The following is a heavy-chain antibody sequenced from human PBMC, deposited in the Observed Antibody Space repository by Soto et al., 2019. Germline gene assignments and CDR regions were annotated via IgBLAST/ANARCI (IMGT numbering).Heavy chain of an antibody. CDR2: MSYSGSS. D-gene: IGHD5-18*01. V-gene: IGHV4-61*01. CDR3: ARDSGYSYGPIDY. CDR1: GGSISSGNYY. J-gene: IGHJ4*02. Sequence: PSETLSLTCTVSGGSISSGNYYWTWIRQPPGKGLEWIGYMSYSGSSNYNPSLKSRISMSIDTSKNQFSLNLSSVTAADTAVYYCARDSGYSYGPIDYWGQGTLVTVSS.